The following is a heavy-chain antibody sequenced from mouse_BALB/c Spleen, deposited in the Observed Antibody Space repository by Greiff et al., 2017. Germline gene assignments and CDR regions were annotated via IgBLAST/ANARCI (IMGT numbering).Heavy chain of an antibody. J-gene: IGHJ3*01. D-gene: IGHD2-4*01. V-gene: IGHV5-6-5*01. Sequence: EVQVVESGGGLVKPGGSLKLSCAASGFTFSSYAMSWVRQTPEKRLEWVASISSGGSTYYPDSVKGRFTISRDNARNILYLQMSSLRSEDTAMYYCASTTYYDYDEGFAYWGQGTLVTVSA. CDR2: ISSGGST. CDR3: ASTTYYDYDEGFAY. CDR1: GFTFSSYA.